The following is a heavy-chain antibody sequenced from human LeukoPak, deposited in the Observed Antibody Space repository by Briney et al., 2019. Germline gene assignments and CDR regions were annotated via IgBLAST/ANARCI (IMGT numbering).Heavy chain of an antibody. V-gene: IGHV3-23*01. CDR1: GFTFSSYA. J-gene: IGHJ4*02. CDR2: ISCSGGST. CDR3: AKDRLAAAGTNYPGY. D-gene: IGHD6-13*01. Sequence: GGSLRLSCAASGFTFSSYAMSWVRQAPGKGLEWVSAISCSGGSTYYADSVKGRFTISRDNSKNTLSLQMNSLRAEDTVVYYCAKDRLAAAGTNYPGYWGQGTLVTVSS.